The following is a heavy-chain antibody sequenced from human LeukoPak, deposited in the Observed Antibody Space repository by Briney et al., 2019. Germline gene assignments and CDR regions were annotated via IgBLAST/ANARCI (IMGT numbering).Heavy chain of an antibody. J-gene: IGHJ4*02. D-gene: IGHD2-2*01. V-gene: IGHV1-2*02. CDR2: INPNSGGT. CDR3: ARANALYCSSTSCLFDY. CDR1: GCTFTDYY. Sequence: ASVKVSCKASGCTFTDYYIHWVRRAPGQGLEWMAWINPNSGGTYYAQNFHDRITLTRDTSISTAYMELSRLRSDDTAIYYCARANALYCSSTSCLFDYWGQGTLVTVSS.